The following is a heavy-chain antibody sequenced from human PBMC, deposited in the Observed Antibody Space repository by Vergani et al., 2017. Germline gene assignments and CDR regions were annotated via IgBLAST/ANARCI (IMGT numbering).Heavy chain of an antibody. J-gene: IGHJ4*02. D-gene: IGHD4-11*01. CDR3: YTDYQDH. CDR1: GITFKNAW. CDR2: IRSKNDGGTA. V-gene: IGHV3-15*01. Sequence: EVQVVESGGGLIKPGGSLRLSCVVSGITFKNAWINWVRQAPGKGLEWIGRIRSKNDGGTADYAAPLKGRFTISRDDSKDSAFLLVNNLKTEDTAVYFCYTDYQDHWGQGTLVTVSS.